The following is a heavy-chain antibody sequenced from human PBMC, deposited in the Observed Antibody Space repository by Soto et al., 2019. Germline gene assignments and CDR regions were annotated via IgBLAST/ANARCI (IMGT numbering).Heavy chain of an antibody. CDR1: GGSISSYY. V-gene: IGHV4-59*01. D-gene: IGHD1-26*01. J-gene: IGHJ4*02. CDR3: ARENDLPGALDY. CDR2: INYSGST. Sequence: QVQLQESGPGLVKPSETLSLTCTVSGGSISSYYWSWIRQPPGKGLEWIGYINYSGSTNYNPSLKSRVTISVDTSKNQFSLKLSSVTAADTAVYYCARENDLPGALDYWGQGTLVTVSS.